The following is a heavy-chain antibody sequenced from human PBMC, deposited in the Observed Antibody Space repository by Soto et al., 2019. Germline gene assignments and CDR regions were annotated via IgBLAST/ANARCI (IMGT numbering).Heavy chain of an antibody. CDR3: AKDMGYRRTGSYYGMDV. D-gene: IGHD1-1*01. CDR1: GFTFSSYG. CDR2: ISYDGSNK. V-gene: IGHV3-30*18. Sequence: GGSLRLSCAASGFTFSSYGMHWVRQAPGKGLEWVAVISYDGSNKYYADSVKGRFTISRDNSKNTLYLQMNSLRAEDTAVYYCAKDMGYRRTGSYYGMDVWGQGTTVTVSS. J-gene: IGHJ6*02.